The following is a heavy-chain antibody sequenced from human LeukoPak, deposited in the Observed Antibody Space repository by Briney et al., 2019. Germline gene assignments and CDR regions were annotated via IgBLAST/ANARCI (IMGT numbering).Heavy chain of an antibody. Sequence: ASVKVSCKASGYTFTSYGISWVRQAPGQGLEWMGWISAYNGNTNYAQKLQGRVTMTTDTSTSTAYMELRSLRSDDTAVYYCARSHSSSGYQLPKDRAFDYWGQGTLVTASS. D-gene: IGHD2-2*01. V-gene: IGHV1-18*01. CDR1: GYTFTSYG. J-gene: IGHJ4*02. CDR3: ARSHSSSGYQLPKDRAFDY. CDR2: ISAYNGNT.